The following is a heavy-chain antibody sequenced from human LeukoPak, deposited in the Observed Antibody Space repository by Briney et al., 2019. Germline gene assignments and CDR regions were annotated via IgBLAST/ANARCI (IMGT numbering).Heavy chain of an antibody. Sequence: GGSLRLSCAASGFTVDSNYLSWVRQAPGKGLEWVSAISGSGGSTYYADSVKGRFTISRDNSKNTLYLQMNSLRAEDTAVYYCAKYGSGSFWGQGTLVTVSS. J-gene: IGHJ4*02. CDR2: ISGSGGST. V-gene: IGHV3-23*01. D-gene: IGHD3-10*01. CDR3: AKYGSGSF. CDR1: GFTVDSNY.